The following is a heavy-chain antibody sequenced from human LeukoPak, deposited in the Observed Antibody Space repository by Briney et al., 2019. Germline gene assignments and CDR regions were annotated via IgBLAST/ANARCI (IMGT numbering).Heavy chain of an antibody. CDR3: AKLSDHTTGYHLFDY. V-gene: IGHV1-2*02. CDR2: INNQSGGT. Sequence: ASVKVSCKASGYTFSDYYIHWVRQAPGQGLEWMGWINNQSGGTSYAQKFQGRVTMTRDTFISAVYLDLSRLTSDDAVVYYCAKLSDHTTGYHLFDYGRRGTVVSVS. D-gene: IGHD1-26*01. J-gene: IGHJ4*02. CDR1: GYTFSDYY.